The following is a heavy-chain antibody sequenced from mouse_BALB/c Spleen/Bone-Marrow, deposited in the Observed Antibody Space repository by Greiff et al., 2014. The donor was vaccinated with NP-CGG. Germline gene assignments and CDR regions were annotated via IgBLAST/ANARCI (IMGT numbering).Heavy chain of an antibody. CDR3: APYHYGSSQSAY. CDR2: IDPANGNT. V-gene: IGHV14-3*02. D-gene: IGHD1-1*01. J-gene: IGHJ3*01. CDR1: GFNIKDTY. Sequence: VQLQQSGAELVKPWASVKLSCTASGFNIKDTYMHWVKQRPEQGLEWIGRIDPANGNTKYDPKFQGKATITADTSSNTAYLQLSSLTSEDTAVYYCAPYHYGSSQSAYWGQGTLVTVSA.